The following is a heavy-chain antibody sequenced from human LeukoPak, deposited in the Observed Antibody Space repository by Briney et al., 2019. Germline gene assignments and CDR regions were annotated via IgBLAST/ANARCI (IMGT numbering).Heavy chain of an antibody. J-gene: IGHJ4*02. Sequence: PGGSLRLSCAASGFIFSSYWMHWVRQAPGKGLVWVSRINSDGSSTSYADSVKGRFTISRDNAKNTLYLQMNSLRAEDTAVYYCARDWSYYYGSGSYNWGQGTLVTVTS. CDR2: INSDGSST. CDR3: ARDWSYYYGSGSYN. D-gene: IGHD3-10*01. CDR1: GFIFSSYW. V-gene: IGHV3-74*01.